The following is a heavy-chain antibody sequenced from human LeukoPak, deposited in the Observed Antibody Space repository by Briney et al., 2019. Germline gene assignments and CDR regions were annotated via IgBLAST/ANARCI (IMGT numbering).Heavy chain of an antibody. CDR2: TNPNSGVS. CDR3: ARDLVYCSGTSCYVTSVDN. D-gene: IGHD2-2*01. CDR1: GYTFTGYY. Sequence: ASVKVSCKASGYTFTGYYIHWVRQAPGQGREWMGWTNPNSGVSNYTQKFQGRVTMTRETSVSTAYMELSNLRSDDTAVYYCARDLVYCSGTSCYVTSVDNWGQGGLVTVSS. V-gene: IGHV1-2*02. J-gene: IGHJ4*02.